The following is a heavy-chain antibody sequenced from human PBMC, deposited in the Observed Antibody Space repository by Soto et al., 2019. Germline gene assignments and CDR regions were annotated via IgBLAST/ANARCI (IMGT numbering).Heavy chain of an antibody. CDR3: ARDVITGTTSFVIGNWFDP. CDR1: GFTFSSYS. Sequence: GGSLRLSCAASGFTFSSYSMNWVRQAPGKGLEWVSSISSSSSYIYYADSVKGRFTISRDNAKNSMYLQMNSLRAEDTAVYYCARDVITGTTSFVIGNWFDPWGQGTLVTVSS. CDR2: ISSSSSYI. V-gene: IGHV3-21*01. J-gene: IGHJ5*02. D-gene: IGHD1-7*01.